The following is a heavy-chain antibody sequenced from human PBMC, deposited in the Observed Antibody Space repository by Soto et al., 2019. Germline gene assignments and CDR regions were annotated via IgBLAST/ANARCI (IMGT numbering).Heavy chain of an antibody. Sequence: SETLSLTCTVSGGSISSGDSYWSWIRQPPGKGLEWIGYIYYSGSTFYHPSLESRVTISVDTSKNQFSLKLRAVTAADTAVYYCARDDCGGSRCSYYYGMDVWGQGTTVTVSS. V-gene: IGHV4-30-4*01. CDR2: IYYSGST. CDR3: ARDDCGGSRCSYYYGMDV. J-gene: IGHJ6*02. CDR1: GGSISSGDSY. D-gene: IGHD2-15*01.